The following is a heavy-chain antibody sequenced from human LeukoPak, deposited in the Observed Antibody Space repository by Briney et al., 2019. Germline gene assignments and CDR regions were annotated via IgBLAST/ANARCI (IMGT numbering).Heavy chain of an antibody. Sequence: GASVKVSCKASGYTFTGYYMHWVRQAPGQGLEWMGWINPNNGDTVYAQRFQGWVTMTRDTSISTAYMELIGLRSDDTAVYYCAGPWDQVGFDPWGQGTLVSVSS. CDR2: INPNNGDT. D-gene: IGHD1-26*01. CDR3: AGPWDQVGFDP. V-gene: IGHV1-2*04. CDR1: GYTFTGYY. J-gene: IGHJ5*02.